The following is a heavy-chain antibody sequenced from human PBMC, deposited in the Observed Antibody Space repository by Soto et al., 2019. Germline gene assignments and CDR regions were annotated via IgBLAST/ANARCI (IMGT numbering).Heavy chain of an antibody. J-gene: IGHJ6*03. CDR2: IYYSGST. V-gene: IGHV4-59*01. CDR1: GGSXSSYY. D-gene: IGHD3-16*01. CDR3: ARGQPTYVDYYYYYMDV. Sequence: SETLSLTCTVSGGSXSSYYWSWIRQPPGKGLEWIGYIYYSGSTNYNPSLKSRVTISVDTSKNQFSLKLSSVTAADTAVYYCARGQPTYVDYYYYYMDVWGKGTTVTVSS.